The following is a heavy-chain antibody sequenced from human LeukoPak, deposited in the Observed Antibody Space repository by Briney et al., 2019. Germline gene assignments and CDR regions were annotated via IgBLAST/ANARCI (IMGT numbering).Heavy chain of an antibody. CDR1: GGSFSGYY. CDR2: INHSGST. Sequence: SETLSLTCAVYGGSFSGYYWSWIRQPPGKGLEWIGEINHSGSTNYNPSLKSRVTISVDTSKNQFSLKLSSVTAADTAVYYCARDRLIQLSSLTYYYYMDVWGKGTTVTISS. CDR3: ARDRLIQLSSLTYYYYMDV. D-gene: IGHD1-1*01. J-gene: IGHJ6*03. V-gene: IGHV4-34*01.